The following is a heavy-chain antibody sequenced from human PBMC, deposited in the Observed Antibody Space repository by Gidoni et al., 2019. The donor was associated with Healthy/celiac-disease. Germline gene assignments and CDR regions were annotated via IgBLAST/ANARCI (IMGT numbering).Heavy chain of an antibody. V-gene: IGHV3-23*01. CDR1: GFTFSSYA. Sequence: EVQLLESGGGLVQPGGSLRLSCAASGFTFSSYAMSWVRPAPGKGLEWVSAISGSGGSTYYADSVKGRFTISRDNSKNTLYLQMNSLRAEDTAVYYCAKDVIITSIAPGSLDYWGQGTLVTVSS. J-gene: IGHJ4*02. CDR2: ISGSGGST. D-gene: IGHD2-21*01. CDR3: AKDVIITSIAPGSLDY.